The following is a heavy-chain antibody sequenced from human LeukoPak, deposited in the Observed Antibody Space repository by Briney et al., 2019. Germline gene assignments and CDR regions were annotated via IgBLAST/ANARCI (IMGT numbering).Heavy chain of an antibody. CDR1: GGSFSGYY. J-gene: IGHJ4*02. Sequence: PSETLSLTCAVYGGSFSGYYWSWIRQPPGKGLEWIGYIYYSGSTNYNPSLKSRVTISVDTSKNQFSLKLSSVTAADTAVYYCARRGYYSYGFHFDYWGQGTLVTVSS. CDR2: IYYSGST. V-gene: IGHV4-59*08. CDR3: ARRGYYSYGFHFDY. D-gene: IGHD5-18*01.